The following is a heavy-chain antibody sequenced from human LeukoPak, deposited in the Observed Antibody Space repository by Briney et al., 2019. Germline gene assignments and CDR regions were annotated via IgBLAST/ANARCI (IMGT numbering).Heavy chain of an antibody. Sequence: ASVKVSCKASGYTFTSYGISWVRQAPGQGLEWMGWISAYNGNSNYAQKLQGRVTMTTDTSTSTAYMELRSLRSDDTAVYYCAILHYYDSSGQESGMDVWGQGTTVTVSS. J-gene: IGHJ6*02. CDR3: AILHYYDSSGQESGMDV. CDR1: GYTFTSYG. CDR2: ISAYNGNS. V-gene: IGHV1-18*01. D-gene: IGHD3-22*01.